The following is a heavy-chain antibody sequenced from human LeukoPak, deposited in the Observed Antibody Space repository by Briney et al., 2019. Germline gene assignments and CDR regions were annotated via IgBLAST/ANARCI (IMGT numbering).Heavy chain of an antibody. V-gene: IGHV5-51*01. D-gene: IGHD3-10*01. Sequence: GESLKISCKGSGYSFTNYWIGWVRQMPGKGLEFMGIIYPGDSDTRYSPSFQGQVTISPDKSISTAYLQWSSLKASDTAMYYCARLIRMVRGLMGWFDPWGQGTLVPVSS. J-gene: IGHJ5*02. CDR1: GYSFTNYW. CDR3: ARLIRMVRGLMGWFDP. CDR2: IYPGDSDT.